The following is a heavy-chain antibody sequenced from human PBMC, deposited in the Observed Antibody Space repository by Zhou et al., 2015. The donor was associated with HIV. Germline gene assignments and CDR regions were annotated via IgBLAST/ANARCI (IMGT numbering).Heavy chain of an antibody. Sequence: QVQLVQSGAEVKKPGSSVKVSCKASGGTFSSYTISWVRQAPGQGLEWMGRIIPILGIANYAQKFQGRVTITADKSTSTAYMELSSLRSEDTAVYYCARPAATYYYYYYGMDVWGQGTTVTVSS. D-gene: IGHD2-15*01. J-gene: IGHJ6*02. CDR2: IIPILGIA. CDR3: ARPAATYYYYYYGMDV. V-gene: IGHV1-69*02. CDR1: GGTFSSYT.